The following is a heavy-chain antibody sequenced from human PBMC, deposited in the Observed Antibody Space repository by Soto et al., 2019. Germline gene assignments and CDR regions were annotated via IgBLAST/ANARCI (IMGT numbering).Heavy chain of an antibody. CDR3: AKGPYCSDKCHFVY. Sequence: SETLSLTCSVFGDSITNHYWSWIRQPAGKGLEYLGRVYSSGTTNYNPSLESRVTMSVDPSKNQIYLKLSSATAADTATYYCAKGPYCSDKCHFVYWGQGALVTVSS. CDR2: VYSSGTT. J-gene: IGHJ4*02. V-gene: IGHV4-4*07. D-gene: IGHD2-15*01. CDR1: GDSITNHY.